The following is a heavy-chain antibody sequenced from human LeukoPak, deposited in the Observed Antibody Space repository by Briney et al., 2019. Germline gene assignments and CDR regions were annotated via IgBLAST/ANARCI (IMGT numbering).Heavy chain of an antibody. CDR1: GYTFTGYY. D-gene: IGHD5-18*01. Sequence: ASVKVSCKASGYTFTGYYMHWVRQAPGQGLEWMGWINPNSGGTNYAQKFQGRVTMTRDTSISTAYMELRSLRSDDTAVYYCARTETMDLDTAMVDFDYWGQGTLVTVSS. J-gene: IGHJ4*02. V-gene: IGHV1-2*02. CDR2: INPNSGGT. CDR3: ARTETMDLDTAMVDFDY.